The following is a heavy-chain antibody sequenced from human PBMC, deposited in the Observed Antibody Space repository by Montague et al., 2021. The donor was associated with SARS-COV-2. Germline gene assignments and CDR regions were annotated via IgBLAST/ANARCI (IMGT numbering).Heavy chain of an antibody. J-gene: IGHJ5*02. D-gene: IGHD3-10*01. CDR1: GGSISSNNNY. CDR2: IYYSGTT. CDR3: ARSTATFGESHNWFAP. V-gene: IGHV4-39*01. Sequence: SETLSLTCTVSGGSISSNNNYWGWIRQSAGKGLEWIGSIYYSGTTYYNPSLKSRVTISVDTSKNQFSLRLSSVTATDTSVYYCARSTATFGESHNWFAPWGQGTLVILSS.